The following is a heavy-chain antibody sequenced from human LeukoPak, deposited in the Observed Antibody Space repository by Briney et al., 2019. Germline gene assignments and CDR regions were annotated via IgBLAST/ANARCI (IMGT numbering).Heavy chain of an antibody. V-gene: IGHV4-4*02. CDR2: VYHSGST. CDR1: GVSVRSYNY. CDR3: ARGLPPDY. Sequence: SETLSLTCAVSGVSVRSYNYWSWVRQPPGKSLEWLGEVYHSGSTNYNPSLKSRVTISVDTSKNQFSLKLSSVTAADTAVNYCARGLPPDYWGQGTLVTVSS. J-gene: IGHJ4*02.